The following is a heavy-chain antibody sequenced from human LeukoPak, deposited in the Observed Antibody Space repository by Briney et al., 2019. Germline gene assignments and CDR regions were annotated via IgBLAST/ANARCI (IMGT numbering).Heavy chain of an antibody. CDR1: GFTFSSYG. J-gene: IGHJ4*02. Sequence: GGSLRLSCAASGFTFSSYGMHWVRQAPGKGLEWVAVISYDGSNKYYADSVKGRFTISRDNSKNTLYLQMNSLRAEDTAVYYCAKDPLMVYAKSEYFDYWGQGTLVTVSS. CDR2: ISYDGSNK. V-gene: IGHV3-30*18. CDR3: AKDPLMVYAKSEYFDY. D-gene: IGHD2-8*01.